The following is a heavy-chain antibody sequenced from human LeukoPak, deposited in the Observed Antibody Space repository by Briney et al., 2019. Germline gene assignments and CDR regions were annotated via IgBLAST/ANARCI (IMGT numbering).Heavy chain of an antibody. J-gene: IGHJ4*02. CDR2: ISDDGSKK. D-gene: IGHD1-1*01. Sequence: GGSLRLSCAASGFSFNTFAMHWVRQAPDKGLEWVAVISDDGSKKYHADSVKGRFTISRDNSKNTLYLQMNSLRAEDTAVYYCARDLASGTTYWGQGTLVTVSS. CDR1: GFSFNTFA. V-gene: IGHV3-30*04. CDR3: ARDLASGTTY.